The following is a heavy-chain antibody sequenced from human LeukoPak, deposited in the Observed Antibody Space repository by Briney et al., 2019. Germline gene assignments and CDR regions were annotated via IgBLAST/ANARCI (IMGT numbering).Heavy chain of an antibody. D-gene: IGHD2/OR15-2a*01. CDR3: AKKGSSTRPYYYGTDV. CDR1: GFKFSRFG. V-gene: IGHV3-30*18. CDR2: ISYDGTKK. Sequence: GGSLRLSCAASGFKFSRFGMHWVRQTPGKGLEWVAVISYDGTKKSYADSVKGRFTISRDNFKNTLYLQLDSLRPEDEAVYYCAKKGSSTRPYYYGTDVWGQGTTVTVSS. J-gene: IGHJ6*02.